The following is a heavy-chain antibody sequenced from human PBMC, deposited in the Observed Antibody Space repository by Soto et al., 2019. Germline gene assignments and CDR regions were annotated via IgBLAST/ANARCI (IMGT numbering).Heavy chain of an antibody. J-gene: IGHJ4*02. D-gene: IGHD3-9*01. CDR3: ARGWGSVLTGYPSFDY. Sequence: PSETLSLTCAVYGGSFSGYYWSWIRQPPGKGLEWIGEINHSGSTNYNPSLKSRVTISVDTSKNQFSLKLSSVTAADTAVYYCARGWGSVLTGYPSFDYWGQGTLVTVSS. CDR2: INHSGST. CDR1: GGSFSGYY. V-gene: IGHV4-34*01.